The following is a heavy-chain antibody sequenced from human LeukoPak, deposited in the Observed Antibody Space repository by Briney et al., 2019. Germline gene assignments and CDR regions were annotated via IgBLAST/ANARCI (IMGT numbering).Heavy chain of an antibody. V-gene: IGHV4-59*08. D-gene: IGHD1-7*01. Sequence: SETLSLTCTVSGGSITNYYWSWMRQPPGKGLEWIGYIHYSGSTNYNPSLKSRVTISLDTSKNQFSLRLTSVTAADTAIYYCSSTEWNYARWGQGTLVTVSS. CDR3: SSTEWNYAR. CDR2: IHYSGST. CDR1: GGSITNYY. J-gene: IGHJ4*02.